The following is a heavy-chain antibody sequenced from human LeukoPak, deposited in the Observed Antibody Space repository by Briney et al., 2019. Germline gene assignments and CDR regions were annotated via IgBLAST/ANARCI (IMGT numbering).Heavy chain of an antibody. CDR2: IDPSDSYT. V-gene: IGHV5-10-1*01. Sequence: GESPKISCKGSGYSFTSYWISWVRQMPGKGLEWMGRIDPSDSYTNYSPSFQGHVTISADKSISTAYLQWSSLKASDTAMYYCARTATVVRPLYYFDYWGQGTLVTVSS. CDR3: ARTATVVRPLYYFDY. CDR1: GYSFTSYW. J-gene: IGHJ4*02. D-gene: IGHD4-23*01.